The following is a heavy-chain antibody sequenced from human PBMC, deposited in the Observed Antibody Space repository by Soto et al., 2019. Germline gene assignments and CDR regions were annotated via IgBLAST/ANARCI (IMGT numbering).Heavy chain of an antibody. V-gene: IGHV3-48*02. CDR1: GFTFSSYS. CDR2: ISSSSSTI. D-gene: IGHD2-2*02. CDR3: ASYCSSTSCYITYYYYGMDV. J-gene: IGHJ6*02. Sequence: EVQLVESGGGLVQPGGSLRLSCAASGFTFSSYSMNWVRQAPGKGLEWVSYISSSSSTIYYADSVKGRFTISRDNAKNSMYLQMNSLRDEDTAVYYCASYCSSTSCYITYYYYGMDVWGQGTTVTVSS.